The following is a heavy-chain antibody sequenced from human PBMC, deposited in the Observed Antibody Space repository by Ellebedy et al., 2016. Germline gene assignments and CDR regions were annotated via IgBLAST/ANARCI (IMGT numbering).Heavy chain of an antibody. CDR2: ISPDGGSV. D-gene: IGHD6-19*01. Sequence: GGSLRLSCAASGFSFSTYWMHWVREAPGKGLMWISRISPDGGSVRYADSVKGRFTISRDNAENTLSLQMNSLRAEDTAVYFCARTSHSGAWGPLEYWGQGTRVTVSS. CDR3: ARTSHSGAWGPLEY. J-gene: IGHJ4*02. V-gene: IGHV3-74*01. CDR1: GFSFSTYW.